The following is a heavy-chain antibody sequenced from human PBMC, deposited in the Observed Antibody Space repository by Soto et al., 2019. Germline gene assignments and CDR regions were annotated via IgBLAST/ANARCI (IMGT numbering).Heavy chain of an antibody. CDR2: INPNSGGT. Sequence: ASVKVSCKASGYTFTGYYMHWVRQAPGQGLEWMGWINPNSGGTNYAQKFQGWVTMTRDTSISTAYMELSRLRSDDTAVYYCARMVAANTYYYYYGMDVWGQGTTVTVSS. D-gene: IGHD2-15*01. CDR3: ARMVAANTYYYYYGMDV. J-gene: IGHJ6*02. CDR1: GYTFTGYY. V-gene: IGHV1-2*04.